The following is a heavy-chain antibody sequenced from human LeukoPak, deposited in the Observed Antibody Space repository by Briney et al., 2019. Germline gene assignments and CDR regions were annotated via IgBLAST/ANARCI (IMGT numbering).Heavy chain of an antibody. CDR3: ALLGRELTLDY. Sequence: GGSLRLSWAASGFTFSSYAMSWVRRAPGKGLEWVSAISGSGGSTYYADSVKGRFTISRDNSKNTLYLQMNSLRAEDSAVYYCALLGRELTLDYWGQGTLVTVSS. CDR2: ISGSGGST. D-gene: IGHD1-26*01. V-gene: IGHV3-23*01. J-gene: IGHJ4*02. CDR1: GFTFSSYA.